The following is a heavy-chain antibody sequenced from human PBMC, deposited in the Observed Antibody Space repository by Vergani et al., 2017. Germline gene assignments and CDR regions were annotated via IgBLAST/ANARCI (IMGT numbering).Heavy chain of an antibody. CDR2: INPSGGST. CDR1: GYTFTSYY. D-gene: IGHD3-9*01. V-gene: IGHV1-46*01. J-gene: IGHJ6*03. Sequence: QVQLVQSGAEVKKPGASVKVSCKASGYTFTSYYMHWVRQAPGQGLEWMGIINPSGGSTSYAQKFQGRVTMTRDTSTSTVYMELNSLRAEDTAVYYCAREGDILTGYTGYYYMDVWGKGTTVTVSS. CDR3: AREGDILTGYTGYYYMDV.